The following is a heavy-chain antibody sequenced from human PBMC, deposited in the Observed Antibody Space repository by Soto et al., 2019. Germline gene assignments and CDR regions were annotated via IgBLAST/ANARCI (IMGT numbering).Heavy chain of an antibody. Sequence: GSLRLSCAASGFTFSSYSMNWVRQAPGKGLEWVSYISSSSSTIYYADSVKGRFTISRDNAKNSLYLQMNSLRDEDTAVYYCARDPNLGYCSGGSCYPAIDYWGQG. V-gene: IGHV3-48*02. D-gene: IGHD2-15*01. CDR2: ISSSSSTI. CDR1: GFTFSSYS. CDR3: ARDPNLGYCSGGSCYPAIDY. J-gene: IGHJ4*02.